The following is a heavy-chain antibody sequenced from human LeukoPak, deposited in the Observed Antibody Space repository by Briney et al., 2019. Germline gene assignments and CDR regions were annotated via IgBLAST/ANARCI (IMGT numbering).Heavy chain of an antibody. D-gene: IGHD1-1*01. J-gene: IGHJ4*02. V-gene: IGHV3-30*18. Sequence: PGGSLRLSCAASGFTFSIYGTHWVRQAPGKGLEWVAVIANDGKTTYYADSVKGRFTISRDNSRNTLYLQMNSLRAEDTAVYYCAKLFTGTTSDSYWGQGTLVTVSS. CDR3: AKLFTGTTSDSY. CDR2: IANDGKTT. CDR1: GFTFSIYG.